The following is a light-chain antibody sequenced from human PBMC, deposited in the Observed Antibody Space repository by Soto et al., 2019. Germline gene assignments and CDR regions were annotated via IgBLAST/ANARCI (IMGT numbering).Light chain of an antibody. CDR1: QTISSR. V-gene: IGKV1-5*01. CDR3: QQYNTYPWT. CDR2: DAS. J-gene: IGKJ1*01. Sequence: DIQMTQSPFTLSASVGDRVTMTCRASQTISSRLAWHQQKPGKAPKVLISDASSLKSGVPSRFSGSGSGTEFTLTISSLQPDDFATYYCQQYNTYPWTFGQGTKADIK.